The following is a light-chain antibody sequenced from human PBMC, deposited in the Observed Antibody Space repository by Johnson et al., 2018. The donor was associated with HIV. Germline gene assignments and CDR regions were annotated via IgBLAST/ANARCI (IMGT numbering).Light chain of an antibody. CDR2: ANN. Sequence: QSVLTQPPSVSAAPGQKVTISCSGSSSNIGSNYVSWYQQLPGTAPRLLISANNERPSGIPDRFSGSKSGTSATLGITGLQTGDEADYYCGTWDSSLSAGEVFGTGTKVTVL. V-gene: IGLV1-51*01. CDR3: GTWDSSLSAGEV. J-gene: IGLJ1*01. CDR1: SSNIGSNY.